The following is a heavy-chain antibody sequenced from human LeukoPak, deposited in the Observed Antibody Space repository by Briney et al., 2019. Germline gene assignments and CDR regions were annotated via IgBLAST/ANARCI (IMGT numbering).Heavy chain of an antibody. Sequence: GGSPRLSCAASGFTFSSYSMNWVRQAPGKGLEWVSYISSSSSTIYYADSVKGRFTISRDNAKNSLYLQMNSLRAEDTAVYYCARDSHGSGSYYSYYYYGMDVWGQGTTVTVSS. J-gene: IGHJ6*02. D-gene: IGHD3-10*01. CDR1: GFTFSSYS. CDR3: ARDSHGSGSYYSYYYYGMDV. CDR2: ISSSSSTI. V-gene: IGHV3-48*01.